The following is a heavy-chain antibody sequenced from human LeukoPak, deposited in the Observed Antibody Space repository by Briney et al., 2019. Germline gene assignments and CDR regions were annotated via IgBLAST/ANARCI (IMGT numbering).Heavy chain of an antibody. Sequence: GGSLRLSCAASGFPFNTYVMSWVRQAPGKGLEWVSAINGGGSNTYYADSVKGRFTISRDNAKNTLYLQMNSLRAEDTAVYYCVRDLGGRSGYWGQGTLVTVSS. CDR1: GFPFNTYV. CDR3: VRDLGGRSGY. CDR2: INGGGSNT. D-gene: IGHD1-26*01. J-gene: IGHJ4*02. V-gene: IGHV3-23*01.